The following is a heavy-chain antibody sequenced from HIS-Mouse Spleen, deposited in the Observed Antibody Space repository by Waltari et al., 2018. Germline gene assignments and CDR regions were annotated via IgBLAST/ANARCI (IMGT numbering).Heavy chain of an antibody. CDR3: ARDGYSGYGHDAFDI. D-gene: IGHD5-12*01. Sequence: QLQLQESCPGLVKPSETLSLTCPVSGGSLSSSSYYRGWIRQPPGKGLEWIGSIYYSGSTYYNPSLKSRVTISVDTSKNQFSLKLSSVTAAETAVYYCARDGYSGYGHDAFDIWGQGTMVTVSS. J-gene: IGHJ3*02. CDR1: GGSLSSSSYY. V-gene: IGHV4-39*07. CDR2: IYYSGST.